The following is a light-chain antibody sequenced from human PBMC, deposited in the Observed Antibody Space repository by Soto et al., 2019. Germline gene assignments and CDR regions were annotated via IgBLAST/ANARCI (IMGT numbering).Light chain of an antibody. J-gene: IGKJ2*01. CDR2: AAS. V-gene: IGKV1-12*01. CDR1: QDISIW. Sequence: DIQMTQSPSSVSASVGDRVTITCRASQDISIWLAWYQQKPGKAPNLLISAASTLQSGVPSRFSGSGSGTDFTLTIRSLQPDDFATYYCQQYDSSSPTFGQGTKLEIK. CDR3: QQYDSSSPT.